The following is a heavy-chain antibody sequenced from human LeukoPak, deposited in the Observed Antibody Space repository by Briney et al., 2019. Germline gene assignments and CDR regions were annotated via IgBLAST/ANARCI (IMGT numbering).Heavy chain of an antibody. J-gene: IGHJ3*01. CDR3: ARRSSNDNGYGFDF. CDR2: IYPGDSDT. CDR1: GYSFTSYW. V-gene: IGHV5-51*01. Sequence: GESLKISCKGSGYSFTSYWIGWVRQMPGKGLEWMGIIYPGDSDTRYSPSFQGQVTISADKSISATYLQWSGLKASDTAIYYCARRSSNDNGYGFDFWGQGTMVTVSS. D-gene: IGHD1-26*01.